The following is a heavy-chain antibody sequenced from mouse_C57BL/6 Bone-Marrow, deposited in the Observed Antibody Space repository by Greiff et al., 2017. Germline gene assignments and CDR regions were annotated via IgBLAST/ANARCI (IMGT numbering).Heavy chain of an antibody. CDR2: IDPSDSYT. Sequence: QVQLQQPGAELVKPGASVKLSCKASGYTFTSYWMQWVKQRPGQGLEWIGEIDPSDSYTNYNQKFKGKATLTVDTSSSTAYMQLSSLTSEDSAVYYCARSYGRNAMDYWGQGTSVTVSS. D-gene: IGHD1-1*01. V-gene: IGHV1-50*01. CDR3: ARSYGRNAMDY. J-gene: IGHJ4*01. CDR1: GYTFTSYW.